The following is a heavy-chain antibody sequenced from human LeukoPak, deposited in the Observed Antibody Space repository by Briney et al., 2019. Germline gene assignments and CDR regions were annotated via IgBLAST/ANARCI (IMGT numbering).Heavy chain of an antibody. CDR1: GYSFTSSW. CDR3: ARASGYYYDSSGYYLGY. CDR2: IYPGDSDT. Sequence: GESLKISCKTSGYSFTSSWIGWVRQMPGKGLEWVGIIYPGDSDTRYSPSFQGQVTISADKSISTAYLQWSSLKASDTAMYYCARASGYYYDSSGYYLGYWGQGTLVTVPS. D-gene: IGHD3-22*01. J-gene: IGHJ4*02. V-gene: IGHV5-51*01.